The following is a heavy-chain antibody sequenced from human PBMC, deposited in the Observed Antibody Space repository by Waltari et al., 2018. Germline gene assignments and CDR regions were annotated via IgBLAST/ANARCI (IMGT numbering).Heavy chain of an antibody. D-gene: IGHD6-19*01. J-gene: IGHJ4*02. CDR3: ATSGWYCFDY. Sequence: EVQLVESGGGLVKTGGSMRLSGAAVGFTPSSFWMNWVRQTHGKGLEWVAGIKQDGSEKYYADSVKGRFTISRDNAKNSLYLQMNSLRAEDTAVYYCATSGWYCFDYWGQGTLVTVSS. CDR1: GFTPSSFW. CDR2: IKQDGSEK. V-gene: IGHV3-7*01.